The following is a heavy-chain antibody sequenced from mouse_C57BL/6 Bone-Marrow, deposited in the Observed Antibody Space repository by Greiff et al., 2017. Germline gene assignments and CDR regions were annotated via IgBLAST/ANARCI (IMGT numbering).Heavy chain of an antibody. J-gene: IGHJ2*01. D-gene: IGHD2-1*01. CDR1: GYTFTNYW. CDR3: ARVGNYVYFDY. V-gene: IGHV1-63*01. Sequence: VKLMESGAELVRPGTSVKMSCKASGYTFTNYWIGWAKQRPGHGLEWIGDIYPGGGYTNYNEKFKGKATLTADKSSSTAYMQFSSLTSEDSAIYYCARVGNYVYFDYWGQGTTLTVSS. CDR2: IYPGGGYT.